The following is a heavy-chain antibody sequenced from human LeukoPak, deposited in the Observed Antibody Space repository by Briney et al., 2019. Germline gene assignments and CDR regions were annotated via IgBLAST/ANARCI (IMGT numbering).Heavy chain of an antibody. CDR2: IYPSDSDT. CDR3: ARLYGKEFDY. V-gene: IGHV5-51*01. Sequence: GESLKISCKGSGYYFTTNWIGWVRQMPGKRLEWMGIIYPSDSDTRYSPSFQGQVTISADKPISTAYLQRSSLRASDTAMYYCARLYGKEFDYWGQGTLVTVSS. CDR1: GYYFTTNW. J-gene: IGHJ4*02. D-gene: IGHD4-17*01.